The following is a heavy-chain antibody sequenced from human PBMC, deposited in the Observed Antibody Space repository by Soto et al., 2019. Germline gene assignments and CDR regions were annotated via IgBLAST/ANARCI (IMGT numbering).Heavy chain of an antibody. CDR1: GFTFSSYA. V-gene: IGHV3-23*01. D-gene: IGHD5-18*01. Sequence: GGSLRLSCAASGFTFSSYAMSWVRQAPGKGLEWVSAISGSGGSTYYADSVKGRFTISRDNSKNTLYLQMNSLRAEDTAVYYCAKCQNWIQLWLPDYWGQGTLVTVSS. CDR2: ISGSGGST. CDR3: AKCQNWIQLWLPDY. J-gene: IGHJ4*02.